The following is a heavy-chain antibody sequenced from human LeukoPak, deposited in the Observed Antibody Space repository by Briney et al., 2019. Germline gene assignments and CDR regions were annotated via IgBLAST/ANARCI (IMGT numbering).Heavy chain of an antibody. CDR2: SNDSGST. D-gene: IGHD3-3*01. Sequence: PSETLSLTCAVYGGSISGYYWSWIRQPPGRGLEWIGESNDSGSTNYTPSLKSRVTISLDTSKNQFSQRLRSVTAADTAVYYCARGKDDYDFWSGYPHWGQGTLVTVSS. CDR3: ARGKDDYDFWSGYPH. CDR1: GGSISGYY. V-gene: IGHV4-34*01. J-gene: IGHJ4*02.